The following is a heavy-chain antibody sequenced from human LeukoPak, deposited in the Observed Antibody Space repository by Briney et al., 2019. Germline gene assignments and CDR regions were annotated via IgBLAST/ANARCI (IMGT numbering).Heavy chain of an antibody. CDR1: GGSISSDY. CDR2: IFTSGST. D-gene: IGHD4/OR15-4a*01. Sequence: PSETLSLTCTVSGGSISSDYWSWIRQPAGKGLEWIGRIFTSGSTSYNPSLKSRVTMSLDTSKNRFSLKLSSVTAADTAVYFCSRGGANDLWGQGTLVTVSS. J-gene: IGHJ5*02. V-gene: IGHV4-4*07. CDR3: SRGGANDL.